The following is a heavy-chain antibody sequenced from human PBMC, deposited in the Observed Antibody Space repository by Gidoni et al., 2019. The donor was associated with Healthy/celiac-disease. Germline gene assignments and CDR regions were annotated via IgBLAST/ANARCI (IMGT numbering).Heavy chain of an antibody. Sequence: EVQLVESGGIVVQPGGSLRLSCAASGFPFDDYAMHWVRQAPGKGLEWVSLISWDGGSTYYADSGKGRFTISRDNSKNSLYLQMNSLRAEDTALYYCAKDIGYSSSQIDYWGQGTLVTVSS. CDR1: GFPFDDYA. V-gene: IGHV3-43D*03. CDR3: AKDIGYSSSQIDY. D-gene: IGHD6-13*01. J-gene: IGHJ4*02. CDR2: ISWDGGST.